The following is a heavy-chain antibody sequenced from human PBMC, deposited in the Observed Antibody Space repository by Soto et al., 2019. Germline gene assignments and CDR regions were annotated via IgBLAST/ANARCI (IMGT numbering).Heavy chain of an antibody. Sequence: GGSLRLSCAASGFTFSSYNMNWVRQAPGKGLEWVSSISSGSSYIYYADSVKGRFTISRDNAKNSLYLQMNSLRAEDTAVYYCARDCSGGSCYSDNYWGQGTLVTVSS. CDR1: GFTFSSYN. CDR2: ISSGSSYI. CDR3: ARDCSGGSCYSDNY. J-gene: IGHJ4*02. V-gene: IGHV3-21*01. D-gene: IGHD2-15*01.